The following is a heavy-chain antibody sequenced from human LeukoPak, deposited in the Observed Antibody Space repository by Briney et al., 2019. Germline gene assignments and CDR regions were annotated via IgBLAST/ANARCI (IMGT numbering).Heavy chain of an antibody. J-gene: IGHJ6*03. V-gene: IGHV4-61*02. CDR3: ARDHCSGGSCYRDYYYYYMDV. CDR2: IYTSGST. Sequence: PSQTLSLTCTVSGGSLSGGSYYWGWIRQPAGKGLEWIGRIYTSGSTNYNPSLKSRVTISVDTSKNQFSLKLSSVTAADTAVYYCARDHCSGGSCYRDYYYYYMDVWGKGTTVTVSS. CDR1: GGSLSGGSYY. D-gene: IGHD2-15*01.